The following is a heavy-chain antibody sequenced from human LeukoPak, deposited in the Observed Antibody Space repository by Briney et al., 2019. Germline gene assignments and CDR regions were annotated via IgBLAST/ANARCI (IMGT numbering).Heavy chain of an antibody. CDR3: ARAFSSGDGPGAFDI. CDR1: GFTFSIYS. Sequence: GGSLRLSCAASGFTFSIYSMNWVRQAPGKGLEWVSSIGGASSSLYYAESVKGRFTISRDNARNSLYLQMNSLRAEDTALYHCARAFSSGDGPGAFDIWGQGTMVTVSS. CDR2: IGGASSSL. V-gene: IGHV3-21*04. J-gene: IGHJ3*02. D-gene: IGHD6-19*01.